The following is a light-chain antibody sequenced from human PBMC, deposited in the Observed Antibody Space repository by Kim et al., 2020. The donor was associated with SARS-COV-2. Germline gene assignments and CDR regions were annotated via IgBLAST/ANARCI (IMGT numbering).Light chain of an antibody. Sequence: DIVMTQSPDSLAVSLGERATINCKSSQSVLYISNNKNYLAWYQQKPGQPPKLLIYWASTRESGVPDRFSGSGSGTDFTLTISSLQAEDVAVYYCQEYYSTPWTFGQGTKVDNK. CDR2: WAS. CDR1: QSVLYISNNKNY. CDR3: QEYYSTPWT. V-gene: IGKV4-1*01. J-gene: IGKJ1*01.